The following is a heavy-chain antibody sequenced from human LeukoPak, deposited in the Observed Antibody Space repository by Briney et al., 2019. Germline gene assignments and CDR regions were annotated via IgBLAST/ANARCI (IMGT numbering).Heavy chain of an antibody. CDR1: GGSFSGYY. CDR2: INHSGST. Sequence: PSETLSLTCAVYGGSFSGYYWSWIRQPPGKGLEWIGEINHSGSTNYNPSLKSRVTISVDTSKNQFSLKLSSVTAADTAVYYCARCIAVAGLYYFDYWGQGTLVTVSS. J-gene: IGHJ4*02. D-gene: IGHD6-19*01. V-gene: IGHV4-34*01. CDR3: ARCIAVAGLYYFDY.